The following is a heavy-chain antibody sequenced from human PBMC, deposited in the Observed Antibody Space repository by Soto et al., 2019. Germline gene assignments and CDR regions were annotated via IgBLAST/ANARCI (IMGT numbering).Heavy chain of an antibody. J-gene: IGHJ5*02. CDR2: IYYSGST. V-gene: IGHV4-39*01. CDR1: GGSISSSSYY. Sequence: SETLSLTCTVSGGSISSSSYYWGWIRQPPGKGLEWIGSIYYSGSTYYNPSLKSRVTISVDTSKNQFSLKLSSVTAADTAVYYCARHDIVVVPAASSNWCDPWGQGTLVTVSS. CDR3: ARHDIVVVPAASSNWCDP. D-gene: IGHD2-2*01.